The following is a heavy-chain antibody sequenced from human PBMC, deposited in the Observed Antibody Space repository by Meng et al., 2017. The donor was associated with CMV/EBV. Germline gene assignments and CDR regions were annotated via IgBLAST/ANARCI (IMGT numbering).Heavy chain of an antibody. CDR1: GFTFSSYE. V-gene: IGHV3-48*03. Sequence: GESLKISCAASGFTFSSYEMNWVRQAPGKGLEWVSYISSSGSTIYYADSVKGRFTISRDNAKNSLYLQMNSLRAEDTAVYYCARVRTVTTPYYYYYYGMDVWGQGTTVTVSS. D-gene: IGHD4-17*01. J-gene: IGHJ6*02. CDR3: ARVRTVTTPYYYYYYGMDV. CDR2: ISSSGSTI.